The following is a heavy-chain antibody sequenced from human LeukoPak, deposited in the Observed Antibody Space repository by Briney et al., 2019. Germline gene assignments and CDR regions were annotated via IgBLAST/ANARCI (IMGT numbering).Heavy chain of an antibody. CDR3: AKDTVSSGWHTGIDH. CDR2: ISWDGGKT. CDR1: GFTFDDYA. Sequence: GGSLRLSCAVSGFTFDDYAMHWVRQAPGKGLEWVSLISWDGGKTYYADSVQGRFTISRDNNKNSLYLQMNSLRAEDTAVYYCAKDTVSSGWHTGIDHWGQGTLVTVSS. J-gene: IGHJ4*02. D-gene: IGHD6-19*01. V-gene: IGHV3-43D*03.